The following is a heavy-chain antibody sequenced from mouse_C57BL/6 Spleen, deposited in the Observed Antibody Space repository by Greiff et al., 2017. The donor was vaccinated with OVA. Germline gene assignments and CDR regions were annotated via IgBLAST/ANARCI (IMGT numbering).Heavy chain of an antibody. Sequence: VKLQQPGAELVKPGASVKMSCKASGYTFTSYWITWVKQRPGQGLEWIGDIYPGSGSTNYNEKFKSKATLTVDTSSSTAYMQLSSLTSEDSAVYYCAREGYDYDVPFAYWGQGTLVTVSA. CDR1: GYTFTSYW. CDR3: AREGYDYDVPFAY. V-gene: IGHV1-55*01. D-gene: IGHD2-4*01. J-gene: IGHJ3*01. CDR2: IYPGSGST.